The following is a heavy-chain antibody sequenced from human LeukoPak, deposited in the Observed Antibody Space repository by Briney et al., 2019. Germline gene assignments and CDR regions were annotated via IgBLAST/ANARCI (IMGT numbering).Heavy chain of an antibody. CDR3: AGRDKGYYYGMDV. V-gene: IGHV3-66*01. J-gene: IGHJ6*02. Sequence: GGSLRLSCAASGFTVSSNYMSWVRQAPGKGLEWVSLLYSSGSTYFTDSVKGRFTISRDSSKNTLYLQMNSLRAEDTAVYYCAGRDKGYYYGMDVWGQGTTVTVSS. D-gene: IGHD5-24*01. CDR1: GFTVSSNY. CDR2: LYSSGST.